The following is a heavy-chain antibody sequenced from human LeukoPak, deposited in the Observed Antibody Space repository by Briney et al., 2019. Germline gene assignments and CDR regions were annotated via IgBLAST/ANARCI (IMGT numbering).Heavy chain of an antibody. CDR2: IYYSGST. CDR3: ARVVSFPYYYDSSGYFDY. D-gene: IGHD3-22*01. V-gene: IGHV4-39*07. CDR1: GGSISSYY. J-gene: IGHJ4*02. Sequence: SETLSLTCTVSGGSISSYYWGWIRQPPGKGLEWIGSIYYSGSTYYNPSLKSRVTISVDTSKNQFSLKLSSVTAADTAVYYCARVVSFPYYYDSSGYFDYWGQGTLVTVSS.